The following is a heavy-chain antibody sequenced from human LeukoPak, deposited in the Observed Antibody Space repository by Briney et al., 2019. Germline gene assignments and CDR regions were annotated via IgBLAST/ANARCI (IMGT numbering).Heavy chain of an antibody. J-gene: IGHJ5*02. CDR2: INPNSGGT. CDR1: GYTFTGYY. Sequence: GASVKVSCKASGYTFTGYYMHWVRQAPGQGLEWMGWINPNSGGTNYAQKFQGRVTMTRDTSISTAYMELSRPRSDDTAVYYCAISLVTSKIWFDPWGHGTLVTVSS. V-gene: IGHV1-2*02. D-gene: IGHD4-11*01. CDR3: AISLVTSKIWFDP.